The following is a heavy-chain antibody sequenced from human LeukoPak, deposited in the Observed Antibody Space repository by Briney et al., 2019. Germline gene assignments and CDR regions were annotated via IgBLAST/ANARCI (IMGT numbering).Heavy chain of an antibody. J-gene: IGHJ4*02. CDR1: GFTFSSYS. V-gene: IGHV3-21*01. CDR2: ISSSSSYI. D-gene: IGHD3-22*01. CDR3: ARIVYYYDSSGYYFDY. Sequence: GGSLRLSCAASGFTFSSYSMNWVRQAPGKGLEWVSSISSSSSYIYYADSVKGRFTISRDNAKNSLYLQMNSLRAEDTAVYYCARIVYYYDSSGYYFDYWGQGTLVTVSS.